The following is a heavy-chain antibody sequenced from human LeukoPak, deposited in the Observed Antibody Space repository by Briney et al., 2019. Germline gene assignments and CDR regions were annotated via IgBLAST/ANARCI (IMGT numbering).Heavy chain of an antibody. J-gene: IGHJ4*02. Sequence: GASVTVSCTTSGYRFTDNALHWVRQAPEQRLEWMGWIRTDIGDTKYSQKFEGRVTLTRDTSASTVYVELKSLRSEDTAVYYCGRGGSSGVDYWGQGTLVTVSS. V-gene: IGHV1-3*04. D-gene: IGHD2-15*01. CDR2: IRTDIGDT. CDR1: GYRFTDNA. CDR3: GRGGSSGVDY.